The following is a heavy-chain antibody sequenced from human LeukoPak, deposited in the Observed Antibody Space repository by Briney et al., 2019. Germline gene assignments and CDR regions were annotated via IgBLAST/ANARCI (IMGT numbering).Heavy chain of an antibody. V-gene: IGHV1-24*01. CDR2: FDPEDGAT. CDR3: ARDQEASDY. CDR1: GYTLTELS. J-gene: IGHJ4*02. Sequence: ASVKVSCKVSGYTLTELSMHWVRQAPGKGLEWMGGFDPEDGATIYAQKFQGRVTVTRDTSTSTVHMELSGLRAEDTAVYYCARDQEASDYWGQGTLVTVSS.